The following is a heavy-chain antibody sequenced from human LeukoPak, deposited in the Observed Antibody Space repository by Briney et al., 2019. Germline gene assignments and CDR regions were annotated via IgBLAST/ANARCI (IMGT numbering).Heavy chain of an antibody. V-gene: IGHV4-59*01. D-gene: IGHD3-22*01. J-gene: IGHJ6*02. CDR2: IYYSGRT. CDR1: GGAISSYY. CDR3: ARDRGYYYDSSGYYRARYYGMDV. Sequence: SETLSLTCTVSGGAISSYYWSWIRQPPGKGLEWIGYIYYSGRTNYNPSLKSRVTISVDTSKNQFSLKLSSVTAADTAVYYCARDRGYYYDSSGYYRARYYGMDVWGQGTTVTVSS.